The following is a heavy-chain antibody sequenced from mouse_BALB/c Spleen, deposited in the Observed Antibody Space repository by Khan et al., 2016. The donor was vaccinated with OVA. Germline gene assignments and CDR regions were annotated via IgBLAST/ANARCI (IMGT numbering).Heavy chain of an antibody. D-gene: IGHD2-3*01. CDR1: GYTFTDYS. V-gene: IGHV9-2-1*01. CDR3: ARGDDPWFAY. Sequence: QIQLVQSGPELKKPGETVKISCKASGYTFTDYSMHWVKQAPGKGLKWMGWINTETGEPTYADDFTGRFAFSLETSASTAYLQINHLKNEDTATYFCARGDDPWFAYWGQGTLVTVSA. J-gene: IGHJ3*01. CDR2: INTETGEP.